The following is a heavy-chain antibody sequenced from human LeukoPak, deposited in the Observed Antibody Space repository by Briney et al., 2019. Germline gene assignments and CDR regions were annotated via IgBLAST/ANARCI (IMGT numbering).Heavy chain of an antibody. CDR3: VRGPPRGTAAGPDF. V-gene: IGHV1-2*02. CDR1: GYTFTDYY. D-gene: IGHD6-13*01. CDR2: INPNSGGT. Sequence: ASVKVSCKASGYTFTDYYMHWVRQAPGQGLEWMGWINPNSGGTNYAQKFQGRVTVTRDTSISTAFMDLSSLRSDDTAVFYCVRGPPRGTAAGPDFWGQGTLVTVSS. J-gene: IGHJ4*02.